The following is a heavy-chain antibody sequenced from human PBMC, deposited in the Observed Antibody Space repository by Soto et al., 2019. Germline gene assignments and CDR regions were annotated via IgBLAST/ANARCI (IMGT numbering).Heavy chain of an antibody. CDR1: GFTFSSYA. CDR2: ISGSGGST. V-gene: IGHV3-23*01. CDR3: AKDALPTLAAAGQQYVVAFDI. J-gene: IGHJ3*02. D-gene: IGHD6-13*01. Sequence: GGSLRLSCAASGFTFSSYAMSWVRQAPGKGLEWVSAISGSGGSTYYADSVKGRFTISRDNSKNTLYLQMNSLTAEDTAVYYCAKDALPTLAAAGQQYVVAFDIWGQGTMGTVSS.